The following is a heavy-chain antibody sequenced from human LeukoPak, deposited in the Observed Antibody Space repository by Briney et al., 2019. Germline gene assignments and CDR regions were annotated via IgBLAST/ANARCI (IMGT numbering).Heavy chain of an antibody. CDR3: ARVSGSYSPPDY. D-gene: IGHD1-26*01. CDR1: GYTFSGYY. CDR2: INPNSGGT. Sequence: GASVKVSCKASGYTFSGYYMHWVRQAPGQGLEWMGWINPNSGGTNYAQKFQGRVTMTRDTSISTAYMELSRLRSDDTAVYYCARVSGSYSPPDYWGQGTLVTVSS. V-gene: IGHV1-2*02. J-gene: IGHJ4*02.